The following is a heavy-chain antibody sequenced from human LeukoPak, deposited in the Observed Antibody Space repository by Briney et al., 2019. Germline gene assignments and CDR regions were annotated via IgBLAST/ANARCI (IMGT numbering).Heavy chain of an antibody. Sequence: KASETLSLTCIVSGGSISNYYWSWIRQPPGKGLEWIGEINHSGSTNYNPSLKSRVTISVDTSKNQFSLKLSSVTAADTAVYYCARGAYSSSWFAYWGQGTLVTVSS. J-gene: IGHJ5*01. D-gene: IGHD6-13*01. V-gene: IGHV4-34*01. CDR1: GGSISNYY. CDR2: INHSGST. CDR3: ARGAYSSSWFAY.